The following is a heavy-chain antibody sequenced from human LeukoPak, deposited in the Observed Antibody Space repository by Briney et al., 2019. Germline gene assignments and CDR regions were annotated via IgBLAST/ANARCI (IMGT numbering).Heavy chain of an antibody. CDR3: ARGGVYYYHSSGYSLFDY. CDR2: IKQDGSEK. CDR1: GFTFSSYW. D-gene: IGHD3-22*01. J-gene: IGHJ4*02. V-gene: IGHV3-7*03. Sequence: GGSLRLSCAASGFTFSSYWMSWVRQAPGKGLEWVANIKQDGSEKYCVDSMKGRFTISRDNAKNSLYLQMNSLRAEDTAVYYCARGGVYYYHSSGYSLFDYWGQGTLVTVSS.